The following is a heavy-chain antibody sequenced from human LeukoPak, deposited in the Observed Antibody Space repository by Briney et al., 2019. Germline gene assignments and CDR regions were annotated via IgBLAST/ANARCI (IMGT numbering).Heavy chain of an antibody. CDR3: ARGRARDGSFPWLDS. D-gene: IGHD3-10*01. Sequence: SETLSLTCSVSGDSIGSYYWTWIRQSAGKGLEWIGYIFYSGSTNYSPSLKSRVTISVDTSNHQFSLQLRSVTAADTAIYYCARGRARDGSFPWLDSWGQGTLVTVSS. CDR1: GDSIGSYY. CDR2: IFYSGST. J-gene: IGHJ5*01. V-gene: IGHV4-59*01.